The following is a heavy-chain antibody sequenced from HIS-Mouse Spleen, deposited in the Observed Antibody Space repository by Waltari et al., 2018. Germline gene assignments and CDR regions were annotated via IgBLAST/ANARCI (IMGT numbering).Heavy chain of an antibody. J-gene: IGHJ3*02. V-gene: IGHV1-2*02. CDR1: GYTFTGYY. D-gene: IGHD1-26*01. CDR3: AREGGSYDAFDI. Sequence: QVQLVQSGAEVKKPGASVKVSCKASGYTFTGYYMHWVRQAPGQGLEWMGWINPNSGGTNYAREFQGRVTMTRDTSISTAYMELSRLRSDDTAVYYCAREGGSYDAFDIWGQGTMVTVSS. CDR2: INPNSGGT.